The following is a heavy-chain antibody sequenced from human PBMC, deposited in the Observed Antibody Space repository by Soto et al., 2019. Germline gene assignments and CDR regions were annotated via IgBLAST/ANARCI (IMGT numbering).Heavy chain of an antibody. CDR3: ATRWSPDYYYYMDV. Sequence: ASVKVSCKASGYTFTGYYMHWVRQAPGQGLEWMGWINPNSGETIYAQKFQGRVTMTEDTSTDTAYMELSSLRSEDTAVYYCATRWSPDYYYYMDVWGKGTTVTVSS. CDR1: GYTFTGYY. J-gene: IGHJ6*03. CDR2: INPNSGET. D-gene: IGHD2-15*01. V-gene: IGHV1-2*02.